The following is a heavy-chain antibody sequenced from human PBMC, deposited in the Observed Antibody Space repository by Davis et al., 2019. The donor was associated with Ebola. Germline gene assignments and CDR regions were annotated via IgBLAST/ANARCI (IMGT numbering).Heavy chain of an antibody. CDR1: GDSVSSNSAA. CDR3: ARGRSWPLDS. CDR2: TYYRSKWYN. J-gene: IGHJ4*02. D-gene: IGHD6-25*01. Sequence: SQTLSLTCAISGDSVSSNSAAWNWIRQSSSRGLEWLGRTYYRSKWYNDYAVSVKSRITFNSDTSKNQFSLQLNSVTPEDTAVYYCARGRSWPLDSWGQGTLVTVSS. V-gene: IGHV6-1*01.